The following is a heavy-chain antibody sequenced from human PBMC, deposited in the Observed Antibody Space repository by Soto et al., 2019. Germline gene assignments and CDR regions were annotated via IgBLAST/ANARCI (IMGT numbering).Heavy chain of an antibody. CDR3: AKDIVLMVYAISPYYYYYGMDV. CDR1: GFTFSSYG. Sequence: GSLRLSCAASGFTFSSYGMHWVRQAPGKGLEWVAVISYDGSNKYYADSVKGRFTISRDNSKNTLYLQMNSLRAEDTAVYYCAKDIVLMVYAISPYYYYYGMDVSGQGTTVTVSS. V-gene: IGHV3-30*18. D-gene: IGHD2-8*01. J-gene: IGHJ6*02. CDR2: ISYDGSNK.